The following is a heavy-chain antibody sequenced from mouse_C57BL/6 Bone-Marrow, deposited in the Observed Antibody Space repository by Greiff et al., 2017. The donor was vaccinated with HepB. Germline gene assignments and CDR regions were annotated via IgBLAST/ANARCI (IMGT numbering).Heavy chain of an antibody. Sequence: VKLQESGAELARPGASVKLSCKASGYTFTSYGISWVKQRTGQGLEWIGEIYPRSGNTYYNEKFKGKSTLTADKSSSTAYMELRSLTSEDSAVYFCARRYYGSWAYAMDYWGQGTSVTVSS. CDR3: ARRYYGSWAYAMDY. CDR1: GYTFTSYG. CDR2: IYPRSGNT. D-gene: IGHD1-1*01. J-gene: IGHJ4*01. V-gene: IGHV1-81*01.